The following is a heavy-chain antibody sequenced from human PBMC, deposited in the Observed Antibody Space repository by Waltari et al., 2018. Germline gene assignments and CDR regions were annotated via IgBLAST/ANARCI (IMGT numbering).Heavy chain of an antibody. CDR2: INPNSGGT. V-gene: IGHV1-2*06. Sequence: QVQLVQSGAEVKKPGASVKVSCKASGYTFTGYYMQWVRQAPGQGLEWMGRINPNSGGTNYAQKFQGRVTMTRDTSISTAYMELSRLRSDDTAVYYCARDWIAAAGTTFENWFDPWGQGTLVTVSS. D-gene: IGHD6-13*01. J-gene: IGHJ5*02. CDR3: ARDWIAAAGTTFENWFDP. CDR1: GYTFTGYY.